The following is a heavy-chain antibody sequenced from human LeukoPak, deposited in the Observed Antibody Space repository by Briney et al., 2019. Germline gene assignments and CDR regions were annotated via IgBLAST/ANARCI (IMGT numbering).Heavy chain of an antibody. J-gene: IGHJ4*02. CDR1: GFAFRRYA. D-gene: IGHD3-3*01. Sequence: GGTLRLSCAASGFAFRRYAMNWFRQAPGKGLEWVSTISVGAEYIFYADSVKGRFTISRDDSNNALYLQMHSLRAEDTALYYCASGPPFLKYFEYWGQGTLVTVSS. CDR3: ASGPPFLKYFEY. CDR2: ISVGAEYI. V-gene: IGHV3-23*01.